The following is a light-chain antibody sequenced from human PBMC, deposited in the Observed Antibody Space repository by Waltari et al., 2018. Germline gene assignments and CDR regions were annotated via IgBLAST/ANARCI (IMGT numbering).Light chain of an antibody. Sequence: QSVLTQPPSVSGAPGQRVTISCTGSSSNIGAGHDVHWYQQRPGTAPKVLIYGNSNRPSGVPDRFSGSKSGTSGSRAITGLQAEDEADYYCQSYDSSLSAWVFGGGTKLTVL. CDR3: QSYDSSLSAWV. J-gene: IGLJ3*02. CDR1: SSNIGAGHD. V-gene: IGLV1-40*01. CDR2: GNS.